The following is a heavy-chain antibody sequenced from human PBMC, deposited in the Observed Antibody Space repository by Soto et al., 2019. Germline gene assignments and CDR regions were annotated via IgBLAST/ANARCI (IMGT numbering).Heavy chain of an antibody. J-gene: IGHJ4*02. V-gene: IGHV3-73*01. D-gene: IGHD3-10*01. CDR1: GFVFKDSS. CDR3: TRLISAAQDY. CDR2: IRDRAYNYAT. Sequence: EVLLVESGGGVVQPGGSLKLSCAASGFVFKDSSIHWVRQASGKGLEWVVRIRDRAYNYATAYTASVKGRFTVSRDDSNNTAYLQMDSLKTEDTAIYYCTRLISAAQDYWGQGTLVTVSS.